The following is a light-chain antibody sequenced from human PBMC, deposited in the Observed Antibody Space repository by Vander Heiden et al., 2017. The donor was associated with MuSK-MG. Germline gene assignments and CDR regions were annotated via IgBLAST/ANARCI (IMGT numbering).Light chain of an antibody. Sequence: IQMTQSPSTLSASVGERVTITCRSSQSITTWLAWYQQKPGKAPKLLIYKASSLQSGVPSRFSGSGSGTEFTLTISSLQPDDFATYYCQQYSSLHTFGQGTKLEIK. CDR1: QSITTW. J-gene: IGKJ2*01. V-gene: IGKV1-5*03. CDR2: KAS. CDR3: QQYSSLHT.